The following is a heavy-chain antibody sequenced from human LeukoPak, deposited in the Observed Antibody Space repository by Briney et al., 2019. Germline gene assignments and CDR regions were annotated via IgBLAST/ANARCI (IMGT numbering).Heavy chain of an antibody. D-gene: IGHD6-13*01. J-gene: IGHJ4*02. CDR1: GFSFSAYD. CDR2: IWYDGSSK. CDR3: ARSQSSSLIDY. V-gene: IGHV3-33*01. Sequence: PGGSLRLSCAASGFSFSAYDVHWVRQAPGKGLEWVAVIWYDGSSKDYADSVKGRFTLSRDNSKNTLYLQMNSLTVEDTAVYYCARSQSSSLIDYWGQGTLVTVSS.